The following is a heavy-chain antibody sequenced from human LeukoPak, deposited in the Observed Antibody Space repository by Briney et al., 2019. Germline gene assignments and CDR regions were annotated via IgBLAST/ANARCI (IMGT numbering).Heavy chain of an antibody. J-gene: IGHJ6*02. D-gene: IGHD3-16*01. Sequence: GGSLRLSCAASGFTFSSYSMNWVRHAPGQGLEWVSAISGSGGSTYYADSVKGRFTISRDTSKNIVYLLLNSLRAEDTAIYYCARFRWGDYYYYGVDVWGQGTTVTVSS. CDR1: GFTFSSYS. CDR3: ARFRWGDYYYYGVDV. V-gene: IGHV3-23*01. CDR2: ISGSGGST.